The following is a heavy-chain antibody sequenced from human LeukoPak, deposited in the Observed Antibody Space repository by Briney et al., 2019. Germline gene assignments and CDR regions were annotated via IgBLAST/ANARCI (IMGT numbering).Heavy chain of an antibody. J-gene: IGHJ5*02. D-gene: IGHD3-9*01. CDR3: AACQPIDSDREHNWLDP. CDR2: ISSSSSYI. V-gene: IGHV3-21*01. CDR1: GFTFSSYS. Sequence: GGSLRLSCAASGFTFSSYSMNWVRQAPGKWLEWVSSISSSSSYIYYADSVKGRFTISRDNAKNSLYLQMNSLRAEDTAVYYSAACQPIDSDREHNWLDPWGQGTLVTVSS.